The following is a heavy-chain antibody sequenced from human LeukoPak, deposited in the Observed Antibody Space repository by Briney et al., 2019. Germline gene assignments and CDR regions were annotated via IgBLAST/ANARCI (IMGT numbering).Heavy chain of an antibody. CDR1: GFTFSDYY. CDR2: ISSSGSTI. D-gene: IGHD3-9*01. J-gene: IGHJ4*02. V-gene: IGHV3-11*01. CDR3: ARDSFRTYYDILTGYFRGERGGDY. Sequence: GGSLRLSCAASGFTFSDYYMSWIRQAPGKGLEWVSYISSSGSTIYYADSVKGRFTISRDNAKNSLYLQMNSLRAEDTAVYYCARDSFRTYYDILTGYFRGERGGDYWGQGTLVTVSS.